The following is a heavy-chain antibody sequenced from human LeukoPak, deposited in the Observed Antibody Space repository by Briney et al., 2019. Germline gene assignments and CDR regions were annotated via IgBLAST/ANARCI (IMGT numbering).Heavy chain of an antibody. Sequence: GGSLRLSCAASGFTFSSYNINWVRQAPGKGLEWVASISSSSSHMNYADALKGRFTISRDNAQNSLSLQMNSLRAEDTAVYYCAKELIVVVVAATPPRGDFDYWGQGTLVTVSS. J-gene: IGHJ4*02. V-gene: IGHV3-21*04. CDR1: GFTFSSYN. CDR3: AKELIVVVVAATPPRGDFDY. D-gene: IGHD2-15*01. CDR2: ISSSSSHM.